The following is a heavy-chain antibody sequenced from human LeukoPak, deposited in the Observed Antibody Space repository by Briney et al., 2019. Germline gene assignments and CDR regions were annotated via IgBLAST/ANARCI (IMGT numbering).Heavy chain of an antibody. CDR2: MNPNSGNT. Sequence: GSSVKVSCKASGGTFSSYAISWVRQAPGQGLEWMGWMNPNSGNTGYAQKFQGRVTMTRNTSISTAYMELSSLRSEDTAVYYCARGWYSYGSRPSDYWGQGTLVTVSS. J-gene: IGHJ4*02. CDR1: GGTFSSYA. V-gene: IGHV1-8*02. CDR3: ARGWYSYGSRPSDY. D-gene: IGHD5-18*01.